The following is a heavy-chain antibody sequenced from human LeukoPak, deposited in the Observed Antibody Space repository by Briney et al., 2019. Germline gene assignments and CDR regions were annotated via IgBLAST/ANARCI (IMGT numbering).Heavy chain of an antibody. CDR1: GYTFSNYD. CDR3: ARRRGVYFDY. V-gene: IGHV1-8*01. J-gene: IGHJ4*02. CDR2: MNPNSGNT. Sequence: ASVKVSCKASGYTFSNYDINWVRQATGQGLEWMGWMNPNSGNTGYAQKFQGRVTITRNTSISTAYMELSSLRSEDTAVYYCARRRGVYFDYWGQGTLVTVSS. D-gene: IGHD6-25*01.